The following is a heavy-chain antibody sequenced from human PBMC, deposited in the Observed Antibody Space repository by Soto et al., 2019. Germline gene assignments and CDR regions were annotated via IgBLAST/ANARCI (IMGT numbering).Heavy chain of an antibody. J-gene: IGHJ5*02. CDR1: GDSIRRGGYY. Sequence: QVQLQESGPGLVKPSQTVSLTCTVSGDSIRRGGYYWNWIRQHPGKGLEWIGYIYFSGTIYYSPSLKSRVTMSVDTSKNQFSLNLASVTAADTALYYCARGYDSSGNNWFDPWGQGTLVTVSS. D-gene: IGHD3-22*01. V-gene: IGHV4-31*03. CDR2: IYFSGTI. CDR3: ARGYDSSGNNWFDP.